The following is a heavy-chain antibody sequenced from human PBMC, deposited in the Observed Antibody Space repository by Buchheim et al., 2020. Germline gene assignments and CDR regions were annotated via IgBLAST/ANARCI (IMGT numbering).Heavy chain of an antibody. CDR3: TTAHSSSWYLPEGFDY. V-gene: IGHV3-15*01. CDR2: INSKTDGRTT. J-gene: IGHJ4*02. CDR1: GFTFSNAW. Sequence: EVQLVESGGGLVKPGGSLRLSCAASGFTFSNAWVSWVRQAPGKGLEWVGRINSKTDGRTTDYAAPVKGRFTISRDDSKNTLYLQMNSLKTEDTAVYYCTTAHSSSWYLPEGFDYWGQGTL. D-gene: IGHD6-13*01.